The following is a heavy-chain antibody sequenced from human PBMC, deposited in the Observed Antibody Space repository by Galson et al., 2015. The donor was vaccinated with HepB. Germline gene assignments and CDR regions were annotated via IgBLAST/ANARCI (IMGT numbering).Heavy chain of an antibody. J-gene: IGHJ5*02. CDR2: IIPIFGIA. CDR1: GGTFSSYA. CDR3: ARSGNYDFWSGNWFDP. V-gene: IGHV1-69*10. D-gene: IGHD3-3*01. Sequence: SVKVSCKASGGTFSSYAISWVRQAPGQGLEWMGGIIPIFGIANYAQKFQGRVTITADKSTSTAYMELSSLRSEDTAVYYCARSGNYDFWSGNWFDPWGQGTLVAVSS.